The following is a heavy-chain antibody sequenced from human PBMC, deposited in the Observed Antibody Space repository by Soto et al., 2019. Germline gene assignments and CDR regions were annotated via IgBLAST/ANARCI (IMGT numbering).Heavy chain of an antibody. CDR2: IIPYYNTL. V-gene: IGHV1-69*01. D-gene: IGHD6-13*01. J-gene: IGHJ4*02. CDR3: SSGAGRWYPSFVDS. CDR1: EGTFNSYA. Sequence: QAQVVQSGAEVRKPGSSVKLSCKASEGTFNSYAIAWVRQAPGQGLEWMGGIIPYYNTLNYAQKFQDRVTITADDATNSVYMELSSLRSDDTAVYFWSSGAGRWYPSFVDSWAKGTVVTVSS.